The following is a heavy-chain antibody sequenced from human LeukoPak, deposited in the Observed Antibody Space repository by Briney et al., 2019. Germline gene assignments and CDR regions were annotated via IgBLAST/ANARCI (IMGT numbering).Heavy chain of an antibody. Sequence: PGGSLRVSCAASGFTFSSYAMSWVRQAPGKGLEWVTGISSRGGTTYFADSVKGRFNISRDNSKNTLYLQMNSLRAEDTAVYYCAKSLRGAVAGLFDYWGQGSLVTVSS. D-gene: IGHD6-19*01. CDR1: GFTFSSYA. CDR3: AKSLRGAVAGLFDY. CDR2: ISSRGGTT. V-gene: IGHV3-23*01. J-gene: IGHJ4*02.